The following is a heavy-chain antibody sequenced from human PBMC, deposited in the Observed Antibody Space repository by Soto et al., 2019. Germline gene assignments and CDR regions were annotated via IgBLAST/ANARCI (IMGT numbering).Heavy chain of an antibody. D-gene: IGHD2-2*01. J-gene: IGHJ5*02. CDR3: ARDPLPNAYCLSTFCYRLPWFDP. CDR2: ISYDGSNK. V-gene: IGHV3-30-3*01. Sequence: QVQLVESGGGVVQPGRSLRLSCAASGFTFSSYAMHWVRQAPGKGLEWVAVISYDGSNKYYADSVKGRFTISRDNSKNTLYLPMHSLRPEDTAAYYCARDPLPNAYCLSTFCYRLPWFDPWGQGTLVTVSS. CDR1: GFTFSSYA.